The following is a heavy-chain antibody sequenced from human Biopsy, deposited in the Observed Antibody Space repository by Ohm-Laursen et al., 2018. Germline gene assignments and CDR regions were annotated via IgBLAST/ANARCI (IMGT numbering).Heavy chain of an antibody. CDR2: IWNDGSNK. Sequence: SLRLSCTASGFTFSSYGMHWVRQAPGKGLEWVAAIWNDGSNKNYADSVKGRFTISRDNSKNTLYLQMNSLRGEDTAVYYCAKCMTGGSNYYFHHCGQGALVTVSS. J-gene: IGHJ4*02. CDR1: GFTFSSYG. CDR3: AKCMTGGSNYYFHH. V-gene: IGHV3-33*06. D-gene: IGHD2-8*01.